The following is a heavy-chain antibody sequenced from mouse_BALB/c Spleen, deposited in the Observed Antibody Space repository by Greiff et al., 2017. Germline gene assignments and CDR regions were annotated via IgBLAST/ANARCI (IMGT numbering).Heavy chain of an antibody. D-gene: IGHD1-1*01. V-gene: IGHV7-3*02. Sequence: EVKVEESGGGLVQPGGSLRLSCATSGFTFTDYYMSWVRQPPGKALEWLGFIRNKANGYTTEYSAPVKGRFTISRDNSQSILYLQMNTLRAEDSATYYCARTTVVARYFDVWGAGTMVTVSS. CDR2: IRNKANGYTT. J-gene: IGHJ1*01. CDR3: ARTTVVARYFDV. CDR1: GFTFTDYY.